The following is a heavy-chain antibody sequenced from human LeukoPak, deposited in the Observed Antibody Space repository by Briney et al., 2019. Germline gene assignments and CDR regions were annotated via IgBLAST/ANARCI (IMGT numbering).Heavy chain of an antibody. D-gene: IGHD3-16*02. V-gene: IGHV3-20*04. CDR1: GFIFDDYG. Sequence: PGGSLRLSCAASGFIFDDYGMTWVRQRPGKGLEWVSGINWNGDSTDYADSVKGRFTISRDNAKSSLYLQMNSLRAEDTAFYYCVRLVVIDFYYYYMDVWGQGTTVTVSS. CDR3: VRLVVIDFYYYYMDV. CDR2: INWNGDST. J-gene: IGHJ6*03.